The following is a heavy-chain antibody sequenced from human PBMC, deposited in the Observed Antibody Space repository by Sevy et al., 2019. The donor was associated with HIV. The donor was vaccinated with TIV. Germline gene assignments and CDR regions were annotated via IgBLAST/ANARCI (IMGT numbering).Heavy chain of an antibody. Sequence: ASVKVSCKASGGLFKSYGISWVRQAPGRGLEWMGGITPSFGTSTYAQKFQERLTVTADESTNTVYMELSSLRSDDTAVYYCARALRPSGVVTVRYYYGVDVWGQGTTVTVSS. V-gene: IGHV1-69*13. CDR3: ARALRPSGVVTVRYYYGVDV. J-gene: IGHJ6*02. CDR2: ITPSFGTS. D-gene: IGHD3-3*01. CDR1: GGLFKSYG.